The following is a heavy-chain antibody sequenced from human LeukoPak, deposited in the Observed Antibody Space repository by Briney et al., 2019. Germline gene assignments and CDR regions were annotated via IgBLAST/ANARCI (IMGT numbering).Heavy chain of an antibody. Sequence: SETLSLTCSVSGGAISTAGYYWSWIRQHPGKGLERIGYIYYSGNTYYNPSRKSRVTISVDTSKNQFSLKLSSVTAADTAIYYCARDQSGSGSYTDDYYAMDVWGKGTTVTVSS. CDR3: ARDQSGSGSYTDDYYAMDV. D-gene: IGHD3-10*01. V-gene: IGHV4-31*03. CDR1: GGAISTAGYY. J-gene: IGHJ6*04. CDR2: IYYSGNT.